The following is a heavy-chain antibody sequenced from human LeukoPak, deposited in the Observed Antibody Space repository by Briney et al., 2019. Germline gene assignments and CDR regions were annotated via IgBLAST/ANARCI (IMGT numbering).Heavy chain of an antibody. CDR3: ARDPMVRGVIRWFDP. J-gene: IGHJ5*02. D-gene: IGHD3-10*01. Sequence: SETLSLTCTVSGGPISSYYWSWIRQPAGKGLEWIGRIYTSGSTNYNPSLKSRVTMSVDTSKNQFSLKLSSVTAADTAVYYCARDPMVRGVIRWFDPWGQGTLVTVSS. V-gene: IGHV4-4*07. CDR1: GGPISSYY. CDR2: IYTSGST.